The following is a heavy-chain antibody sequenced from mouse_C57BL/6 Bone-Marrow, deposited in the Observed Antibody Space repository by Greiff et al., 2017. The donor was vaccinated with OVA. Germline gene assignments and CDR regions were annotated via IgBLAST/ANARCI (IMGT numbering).Heavy chain of an antibody. CDR2: ISSGSSTI. CDR1: GFTFSDYG. CDR3: ARGVGPLLDY. V-gene: IGHV5-17*01. J-gene: IGHJ2*01. D-gene: IGHD4-1*01. Sequence: EVQLVESGGGLVKPGGSLKLSCAASGFTFSDYGMHWVRQAPEKGLEWVAYISSGSSTIYYADTVKGRFTISRDNAKNTLFLQMISLRSEDTAMYYCARGVGPLLDYWGQGTTLTVSS.